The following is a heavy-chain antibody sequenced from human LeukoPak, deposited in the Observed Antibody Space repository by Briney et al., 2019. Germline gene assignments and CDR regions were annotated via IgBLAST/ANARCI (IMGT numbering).Heavy chain of an antibody. Sequence: GGSLKLSCAASGFTFSSYAMHWVRQAPGKGLEYVSAISSNGGSTYYANSVKGRFTISRDNSKNTLYLQMGSLRAEDMAVYYCARGGVLRYFDWAHSGDYWGQGTLVTVSS. CDR1: GFTFSSYA. D-gene: IGHD3-9*01. J-gene: IGHJ4*02. CDR2: ISSNGGST. V-gene: IGHV3-64*01. CDR3: ARGGVLRYFDWAHSGDY.